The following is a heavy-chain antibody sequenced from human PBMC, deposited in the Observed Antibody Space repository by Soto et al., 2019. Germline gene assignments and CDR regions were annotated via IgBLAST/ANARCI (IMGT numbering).Heavy chain of an antibody. CDR3: ARADVAARPTGPKNWFDP. Sequence: QVQLVQSGAEVKKPGASVKVSCRASGYTFTSYGISWVRQAPGQGLEWMGWISAYNGNTNYAQKLQGRVTMTTDTSTSTAYMELRSLRSDDTAVYYCARADVAARPTGPKNWFDPWGQGTLVTVSS. J-gene: IGHJ5*02. V-gene: IGHV1-18*04. CDR1: GYTFTSYG. CDR2: ISAYNGNT. D-gene: IGHD6-6*01.